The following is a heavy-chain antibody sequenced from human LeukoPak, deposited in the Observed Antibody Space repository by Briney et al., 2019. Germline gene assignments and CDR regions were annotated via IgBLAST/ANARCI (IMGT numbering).Heavy chain of an antibody. Sequence: SETLSLTCAVYGGSFSGYYWNWIRQPPGKGLEWIGETNHGGSTNYNPSLKSRVTISVDTSKNQFSLKLRSVTAADTAVYYCARRFRRKFGERFYYYHYMDVWGKGTTVTISS. CDR2: TNHGGST. J-gene: IGHJ6*03. V-gene: IGHV4-34*01. CDR1: GGSFSGYY. D-gene: IGHD3-10*01. CDR3: ARRFRRKFGERFYYYHYMDV.